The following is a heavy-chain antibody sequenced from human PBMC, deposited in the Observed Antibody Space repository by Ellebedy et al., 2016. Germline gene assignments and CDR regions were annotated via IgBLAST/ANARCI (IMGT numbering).Heavy chain of an antibody. V-gene: IGHV3-74*01. Sequence: HTGGSLRLSCVASGFTFSSYWMHWVRQAPGKGLVWVSRIDSDGSGTSYADSVKGRFTISRDNAKNTLYLQMNSLRAEDTAVYYCARVLDSYGYGYWGQGTLVTVSS. J-gene: IGHJ4*02. CDR2: IDSDGSGT. CDR1: GFTFSSYW. CDR3: ARVLDSYGYGY. D-gene: IGHD5-18*01.